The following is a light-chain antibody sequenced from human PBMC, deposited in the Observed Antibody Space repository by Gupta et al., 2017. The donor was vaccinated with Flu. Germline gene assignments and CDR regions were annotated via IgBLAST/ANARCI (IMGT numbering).Light chain of an antibody. CDR3: EQIKTYPLT. V-gene: IGKV1-9*01. CDR2: GAS. CDR1: QDISDS. Sequence: DIQLTQSPSFLSASVGDRVTITCRASQDISDSLAWYQQKPGKAPNLLIYGASTLQNGVPSRFSGSRIGTEFTLTISNLQPEDFATYYCEQIKTYPLTFGGGTKVEIK. J-gene: IGKJ4*01.